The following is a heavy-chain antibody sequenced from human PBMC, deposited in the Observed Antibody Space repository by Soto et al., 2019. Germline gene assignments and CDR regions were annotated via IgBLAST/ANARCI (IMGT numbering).Heavy chain of an antibody. CDR3: ARRVYSGSYPAHFDY. J-gene: IGHJ4*02. D-gene: IGHD1-26*01. CDR1: GGSISSSSYY. Sequence: QLQLQESGPGLVKPSETLSLTCTVSGGSISSSSYYWGWIRQPPGKGLEWIGSIYYSGSTYYNPSLKSRVPMSVDTSKNQFSLKLSSVTAADTAVYYCARRVYSGSYPAHFDYWCQGTLLTVSS. CDR2: IYYSGST. V-gene: IGHV4-39*01.